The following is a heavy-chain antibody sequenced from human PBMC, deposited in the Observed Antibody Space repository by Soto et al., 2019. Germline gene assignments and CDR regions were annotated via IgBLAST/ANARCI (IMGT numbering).Heavy chain of an antibody. CDR3: AKRDGEDCSGGSCYWAKFYYYYYGMDV. CDR2: ISGSGGST. D-gene: IGHD2-15*01. Sequence: EVQLLESGGGLVQPGGSLRLSCAASGFTFSSYAMSWVRQAPGKGLEWVSAISGSGGSTYYADSVKGRFTISRDNSKNTLYLQMNSLRAEDTAVYYCAKRDGEDCSGGSCYWAKFYYYYYGMDVWGQGTTVTVSS. CDR1: GFTFSSYA. V-gene: IGHV3-23*01. J-gene: IGHJ6*02.